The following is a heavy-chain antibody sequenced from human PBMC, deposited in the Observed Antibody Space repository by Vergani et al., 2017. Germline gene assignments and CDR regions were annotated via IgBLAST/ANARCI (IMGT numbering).Heavy chain of an antibody. CDR2: IYYSGST. Sequence: QVQLQQSGPGLVKPSQTLSLTCTVSGGSISSGDYYWSWIRQPPGKGLEWIGYIYYSGSTYYNPSLKSRVTISVDTSKNQFSLKLSSVTAADTAVYYCARVAVVVAGTVDYWGQGTLVTVSS. CDR3: ARVAVVVAGTVDY. D-gene: IGHD6-19*01. J-gene: IGHJ4*02. V-gene: IGHV4-30-4*08. CDR1: GGSISSGDYY.